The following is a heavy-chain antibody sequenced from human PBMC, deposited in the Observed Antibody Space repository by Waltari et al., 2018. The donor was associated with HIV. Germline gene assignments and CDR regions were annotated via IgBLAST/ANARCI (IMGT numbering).Heavy chain of an antibody. V-gene: IGHV3-30*01. CDR3: AREGAQLWLKRGIDF. CDR2: ISYESSNK. D-gene: IGHD5-18*01. J-gene: IGHJ4*02. CDR1: GFLFSAYA. Sequence: QVQLVESGGGVVQPGRSLRLSCSASGFLFSAYAIHWVRQAPGKGLEWVALISYESSNKYFVDSVKGRFTISRDNSKNTLYLQMNNVRAEDTAVYYCAREGAQLWLKRGIDFWGQGTLVTVSP.